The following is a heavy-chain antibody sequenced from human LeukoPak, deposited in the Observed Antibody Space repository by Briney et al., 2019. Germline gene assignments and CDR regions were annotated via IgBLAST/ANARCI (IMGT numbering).Heavy chain of an antibody. J-gene: IGHJ6*04. CDR3: AREGYGSGEDYYGMDV. CDR1: GFTFNRYA. Sequence: GGSLRLSCAASGFTFNRYAMTWVRQAPGKGLEWVSYISSSGSTIHYADSVKGRFTVSRDNAKNSLYLQMNSLRAEDTAVYYCAREGYGSGEDYYGMDVWGKGTTVTVSS. CDR2: ISSSGSTI. V-gene: IGHV3-48*03. D-gene: IGHD3-10*01.